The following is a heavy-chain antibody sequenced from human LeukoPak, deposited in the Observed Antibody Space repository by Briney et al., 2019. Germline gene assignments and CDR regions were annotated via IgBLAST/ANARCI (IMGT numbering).Heavy chain of an antibody. Sequence: GGSLRLSCAASGFTFSSYEMNWVRQAPGKGLEWVSYISSSGSTIYYADSVKGQFTISRDNSKNTLYLQMDSLRAEDTAVYYCAKAAAGTEYYFEYWGQGTLATVSS. J-gene: IGHJ4*02. CDR1: GFTFSSYE. CDR3: AKAAAGTEYYFEY. CDR2: ISSSGSTI. V-gene: IGHV3-48*03. D-gene: IGHD6-13*01.